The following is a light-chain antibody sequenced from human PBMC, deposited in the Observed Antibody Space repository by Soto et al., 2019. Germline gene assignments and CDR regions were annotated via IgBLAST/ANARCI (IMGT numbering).Light chain of an antibody. CDR2: GNG. V-gene: IGLV1-44*01. J-gene: IGLJ2*01. Sequence: QSVLTQPPSASGTPGQRVTISCSGSSSNIGSNDVHWYRQLPGTAPKLLIFGNGKRPSGVPDRVSGSKSGTSASLAIGGLQSEDEADYYCAAWDDSLGGPVFGGGTKLTVL. CDR3: AAWDDSLGGPV. CDR1: SSNIGSND.